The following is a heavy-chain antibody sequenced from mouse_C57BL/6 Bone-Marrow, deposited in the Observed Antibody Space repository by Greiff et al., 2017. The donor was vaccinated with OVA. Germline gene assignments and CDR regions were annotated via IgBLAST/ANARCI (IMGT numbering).Heavy chain of an antibody. D-gene: IGHD1-1*01. Sequence: QVQLQQSGAELMKPGASVKLSCKATGYTFTGYWIEWVKQRPGHGLEWIGEILPGSGSTNYNEKFKGKATFTADTSSNTAYMQLSSLTTEDSAIYYCARDADDCGSSTRGYFDVWGTGTTVTVAS. V-gene: IGHV1-9*01. CDR3: ARDADDCGSSTRGYFDV. CDR1: GYTFTGYW. CDR2: ILPGSGST. J-gene: IGHJ1*03.